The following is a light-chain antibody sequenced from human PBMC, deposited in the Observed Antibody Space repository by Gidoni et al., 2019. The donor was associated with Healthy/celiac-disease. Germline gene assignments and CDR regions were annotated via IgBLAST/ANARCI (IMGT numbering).Light chain of an antibody. CDR3: GTWDSSLSAGV. CDR1: SSNIGNNY. CDR2: DNN. V-gene: IGLV1-51*01. J-gene: IGLJ2*01. Sequence: PGQKVTITCSGSSSNIGNNYVSWYQQLPGTAPKLLIYDNNKRPSGIPDRFSGSKSGTSATLGITGLQTGDEADYYCGTWDSSLSAGVFGGGTKLTVL.